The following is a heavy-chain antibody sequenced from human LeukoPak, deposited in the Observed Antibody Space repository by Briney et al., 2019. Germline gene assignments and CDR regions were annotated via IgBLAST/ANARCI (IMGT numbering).Heavy chain of an antibody. V-gene: IGHV3-30*02. CDR3: GPCSRTPLYYYGLDV. Sequence: GGSLRLSCAASGFTFSTYGMHWVRQAPGKGLEWVAFIRYDGSNKLYADSVKGRFTISRDNAKNSLYLQMNSLRAEDTAVYYCGPCSRTPLYYYGLDVWGQGTTVTVSS. D-gene: IGHD2-2*01. CDR2: IRYDGSNK. J-gene: IGHJ6*02. CDR1: GFTFSTYG.